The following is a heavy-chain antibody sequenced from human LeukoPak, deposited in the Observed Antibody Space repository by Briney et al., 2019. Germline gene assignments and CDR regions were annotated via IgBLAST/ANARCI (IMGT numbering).Heavy chain of an antibody. CDR2: ISSSSSTI. D-gene: IGHD3-22*01. CDR1: GFTFSSYS. CDR3: AITYDSSGYYSPNLAFDY. Sequence: GGSLRLSCAASGFTFSSYSMNWVRQAPGKGLEWVSYISSSSSTIYYADSVKGRFTFSRDNAKNSLYLQMNSLRAEDTAVYYCAITYDSSGYYSPNLAFDYWGQGTLVTVSS. V-gene: IGHV3-48*01. J-gene: IGHJ4*02.